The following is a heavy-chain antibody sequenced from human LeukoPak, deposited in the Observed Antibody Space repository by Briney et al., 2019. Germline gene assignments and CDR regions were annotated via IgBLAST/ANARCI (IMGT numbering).Heavy chain of an antibody. J-gene: IGHJ6*02. V-gene: IGHV4-4*07. CDR2: IYTSGST. D-gene: IGHD6-13*01. Sequence: SETLSLTCTVSGGSISSYYWSWIRQPAGKGLEWIGRIYTSGSTNYNPSLKSRVTISVDTSKNQFSLKLSSVTAADTAVYYCARIVAAAGTNMDGMDVWGQGTTVTVSS. CDR1: GGSISSYY. CDR3: ARIVAAAGTNMDGMDV.